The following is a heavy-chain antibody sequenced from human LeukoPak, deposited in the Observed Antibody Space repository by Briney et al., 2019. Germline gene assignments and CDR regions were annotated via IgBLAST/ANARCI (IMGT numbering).Heavy chain of an antibody. J-gene: IGHJ4*02. CDR2: ISTNGGST. CDR3: ARDGETGQFDY. CDR1: GFTFSSYG. D-gene: IGHD3-10*01. Sequence: GGSLRLSCAASGFTFSSYGMHWVRQAPGKGLEYVSAISTNGGSTYYVNSVKGRFTISRDNSKNTLYLQMGSLRTEDMAVYYCARDGETGQFDYWGQGTLVTVSS. V-gene: IGHV3-64*01.